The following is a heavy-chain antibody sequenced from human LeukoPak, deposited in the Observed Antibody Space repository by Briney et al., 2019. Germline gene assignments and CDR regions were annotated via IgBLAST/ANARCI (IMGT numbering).Heavy chain of an antibody. CDR2: IYYSGST. CDR3: ARHPSVTNFLFDY. CDR1: GGSISSSHYY. J-gene: IGHJ4*02. Sequence: SQTLSLTCTVSGGSISSSHYYWGWIRQPPTKGLEWIGSIYYSGSTYYNPSLKSRVTISVDTSVDTSKNQFSLKLSSVTAADTAVHYCARHPSVTNFLFDYWGQGTLVTVSS. D-gene: IGHD4-17*01. V-gene: IGHV4-39*01.